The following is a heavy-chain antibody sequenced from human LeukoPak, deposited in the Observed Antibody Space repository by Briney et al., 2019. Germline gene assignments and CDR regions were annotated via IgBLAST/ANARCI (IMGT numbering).Heavy chain of an antibody. D-gene: IGHD1-26*01. V-gene: IGHV3-7*01. J-gene: IGHJ4*02. CDR3: AIDVGGSLDY. CDR2: IKGDESAK. CDR1: GFTFSTYW. Sequence: GGSLRLSCAASGFTFSTYWMAWVRQAPGKGLEWVANIKGDESAKHQADSVKGRFTISRDNAQNSVYLQMSSLRGEDTAVYYCAIDVGGSLDYWGQGTLVTVSS.